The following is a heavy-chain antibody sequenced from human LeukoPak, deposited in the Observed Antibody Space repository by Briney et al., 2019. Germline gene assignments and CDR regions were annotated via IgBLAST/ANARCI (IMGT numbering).Heavy chain of an antibody. CDR3: ARGENYYGSGSSS. V-gene: IGHV3-21*01. CDR1: GFTFSSHS. CDR2: ISSSSSYI. J-gene: IGHJ4*02. Sequence: GGSLRLSCAASGFTFSSHSMNWVRQAPGKGLEWVSCISSSSSYIYYADSVKGRFTISRDNAKNSLYLHMNSLRAEDTAVYYCARGENYYGSGSSSWGQGTLVTVSS. D-gene: IGHD3-10*01.